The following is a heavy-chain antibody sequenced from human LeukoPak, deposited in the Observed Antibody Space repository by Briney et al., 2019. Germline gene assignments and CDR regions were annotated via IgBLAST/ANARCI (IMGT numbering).Heavy chain of an antibody. CDR1: GFTFSSYC. D-gene: IGHD3-3*01. J-gene: IGHJ6*03. CDR2: INTDGSST. Sequence: GGSLRLSCAASGFTFSSYCMHLVRQAPGKGLVWVSRINTDGSSTSYADSVKGRFTMSRDNSKNTLYLQMNSLRAEDTAVYYCAKGLITIFGVVIPYYMDVWGKGTTVTVSS. CDR3: AKGLITIFGVVIPYYMDV. V-gene: IGHV3-74*01.